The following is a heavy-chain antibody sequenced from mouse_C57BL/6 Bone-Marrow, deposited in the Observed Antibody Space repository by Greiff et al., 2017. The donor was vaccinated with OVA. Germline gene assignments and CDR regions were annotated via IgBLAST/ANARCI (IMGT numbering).Heavy chain of an antibody. V-gene: IGHV5-9-1*02. J-gene: IGHJ4*01. CDR1: GFTFSSYA. CDR3: TRVGRPLYAMDY. CDR2: ISSGGDYI. D-gene: IGHD4-1*01. Sequence: EVKLVESGEGLVKPGGSLKLSCAASGFTFSSYAMSWVRQTPEKRLEWVAYISSGGDYIYYADTVKGRFTISRDNARNTLYLQMSSLKSEDTAMYYCTRVGRPLYAMDYWGQGTSVTVSS.